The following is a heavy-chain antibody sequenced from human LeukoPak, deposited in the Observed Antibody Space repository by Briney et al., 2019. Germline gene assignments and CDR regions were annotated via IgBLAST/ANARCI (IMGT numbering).Heavy chain of an antibody. Sequence: ASETLSLTCTVSGGSISSGDYYWRWIRQPPGKGLEWIGYIYYSGSTYYNPSLKSRVTISVDTSKNQFSLKLSSVTAADTAVYYCARDEDIVVAPALWGQGTLVTVSS. J-gene: IGHJ4*02. CDR1: GGSISSGDYY. CDR2: IYYSGST. CDR3: ARDEDIVVAPAL. V-gene: IGHV4-30-4*01. D-gene: IGHD2-2*01.